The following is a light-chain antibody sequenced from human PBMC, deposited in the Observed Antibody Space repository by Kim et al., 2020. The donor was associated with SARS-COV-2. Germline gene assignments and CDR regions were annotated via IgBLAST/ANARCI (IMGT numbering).Light chain of an antibody. CDR2: DVS. CDR1: SSDVGGYTY. CDR3: SSYTISTTRV. V-gene: IGLV2-14*03. J-gene: IGLJ3*02. Sequence: QSITISCPATSSDVGGYTYVSCYQQHPGTAPKLIIYDVSNRPSGVSNRFSGSKSGNTASLTISGLQAEDEADYYCSSYTISTTRVFGGGTQLTVL.